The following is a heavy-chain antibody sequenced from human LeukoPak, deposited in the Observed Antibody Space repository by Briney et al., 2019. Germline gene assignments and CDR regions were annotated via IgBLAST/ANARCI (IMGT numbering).Heavy chain of an antibody. CDR1: GFTFSSYA. D-gene: IGHD3-3*01. J-gene: IGHJ6*02. Sequence: PGGSLRLSCAASGFTFSSYAMHWVRQAPGKGLXXXXXXXXDGSNKYYADSVKGRFTISRDNSKNTLYLQMNSLRAEDTAVYYCARDHYDFWSGYGRRGMDVWGQGTTVTVSS. CDR2: XXXDGSNK. V-gene: IGHV3-30-3*01. CDR3: ARDHYDFWSGYGRRGMDV.